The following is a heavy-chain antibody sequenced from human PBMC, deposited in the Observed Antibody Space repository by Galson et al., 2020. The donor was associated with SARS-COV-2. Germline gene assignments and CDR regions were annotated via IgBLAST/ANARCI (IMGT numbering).Heavy chain of an antibody. J-gene: IGHJ3*02. CDR2: INSDGSST. Sequence: GGSLRLSCAASGFTFSSYWMHWVRQAPGKGLVWVSRINSDGSSTSYADSVKGRFTISRDNAKNTLYLQMNSLRAEDTAVYYCARDRAVLLWFGEDPGDAFDIWGQGTMVTVSS. V-gene: IGHV3-74*01. CDR3: ARDRAVLLWFGEDPGDAFDI. CDR1: GFTFSSYW. D-gene: IGHD3-10*01.